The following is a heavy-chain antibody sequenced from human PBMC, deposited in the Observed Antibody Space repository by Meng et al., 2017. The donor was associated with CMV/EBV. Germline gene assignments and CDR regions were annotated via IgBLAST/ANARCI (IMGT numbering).Heavy chain of an antibody. CDR2: TYYRSKWYN. Sequence: SCAISGDSVSGNSAAWNWIRQSPSRGLEWLGRTYYRSKWYNDYAVSVKSRITINPDTSKNQFSLQLNSVTPEDTAVYYCARAGGYSSSWYFDYWGQGTLVTVSS. CDR1: GDSVSGNSAA. D-gene: IGHD6-13*01. V-gene: IGHV6-1*01. CDR3: ARAGGYSSSWYFDY. J-gene: IGHJ4*02.